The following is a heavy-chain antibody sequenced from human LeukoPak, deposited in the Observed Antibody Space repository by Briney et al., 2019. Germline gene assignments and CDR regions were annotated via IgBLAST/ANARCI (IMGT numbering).Heavy chain of an antibody. CDR3: ARDVGITVADSFDP. CDR1: GYSSPNYG. CDR2: VHIYRGNT. Sequence: ASVKVSRKASGYSSPNYGISWVRQAPGQGLEWMGWVHIYRGNTNYAQKFQGRVTMTTDTSTSTVYMEVRGLRSDDTAMYYCARDVGITVADSFDPWGQGALVTASS. V-gene: IGHV1-18*01. D-gene: IGHD6-13*01. J-gene: IGHJ5*02.